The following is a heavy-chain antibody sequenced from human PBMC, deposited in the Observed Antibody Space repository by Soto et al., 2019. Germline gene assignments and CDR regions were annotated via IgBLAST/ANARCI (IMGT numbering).Heavy chain of an antibody. CDR3: ARGSTPTSIAARPHYYYGMDV. V-gene: IGHV3-11*01. Sequence: LRLSCAASGFTFSDYYMSWIRQAPGKGLEWVSYISSSGSTIYYADSVKGRFTISRDNAKNSLYLQMNSLRAEDTAVYYCARGSTPTSIAARPHYYYGMDVWGQGTTVTVSS. J-gene: IGHJ6*02. D-gene: IGHD6-6*01. CDR2: ISSSGSTI. CDR1: GFTFSDYY.